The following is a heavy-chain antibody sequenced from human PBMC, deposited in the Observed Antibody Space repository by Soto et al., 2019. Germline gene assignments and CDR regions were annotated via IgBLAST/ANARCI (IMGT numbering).Heavy chain of an antibody. CDR3: ARGSYSGLDYYYYGMDV. CDR1: GGTISSYS. D-gene: IGHD3-10*01. V-gene: IGHV1-69*13. J-gene: IGHJ6*02. CDR2: IIPIFGTA. Sequence: ASVKVSCKASGGTISSYSISWVRQAPGQGLEWMGGIIPIFGTANYAQKFQGRVTITADESTSTAYMELSSLRSEDTAVYYCARGSYSGLDYYYYGMDVWGQGTTVTVSS.